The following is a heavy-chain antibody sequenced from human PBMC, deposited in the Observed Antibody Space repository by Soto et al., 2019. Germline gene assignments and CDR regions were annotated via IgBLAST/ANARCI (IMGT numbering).Heavy chain of an antibody. D-gene: IGHD6-13*01. CDR2: IYYSGST. CDR1: GCSIRSSTFY. V-gene: IGHV4-39*01. J-gene: IGHJ4*02. Sequence: QLRLQESGPGLVKPSETLPLTCTVSGCSIRSSTFYWVWIRQPPGKRLVWIGCIYYSGSTTYNPSLKCRVTMSVDTSTNQFSLKLNSVTAADTAVYYCTRHEGGAAADRPLDYWGQGTLVTVSS. CDR3: TRHEGGAAADRPLDY.